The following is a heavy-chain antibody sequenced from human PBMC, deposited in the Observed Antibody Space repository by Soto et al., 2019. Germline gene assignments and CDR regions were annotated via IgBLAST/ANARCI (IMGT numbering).Heavy chain of an antibody. D-gene: IGHD1-26*01. J-gene: IGHJ2*01. CDR2: ISGSGGST. CDR1: GFTFSSYA. CDR3: AKRKVGWYFDL. Sequence: GGSLRLSCAASGFTFSSYAMNWVRQAPGKGLEWVSVISGSGGSTYYADAVKGRFTISRDNSKNTLYLQMNSLRAEDTAVYYCAKRKVGWYFDLWGRGTLVTVSS. V-gene: IGHV3-23*01.